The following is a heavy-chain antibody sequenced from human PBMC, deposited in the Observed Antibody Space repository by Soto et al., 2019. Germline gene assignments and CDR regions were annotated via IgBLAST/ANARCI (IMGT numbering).Heavy chain of an antibody. Sequence: EAQLLESGGGLVQPGGSLRLSCAASGFAFSNFAMSWVRQAPGKGLEWVSAIGSGSRGTHYAESVEDRFTISRDDSKNILYLQLNSLTAADTAVYYCAAPRVAVPHTRCFDPWGQGTRVTVSP. J-gene: IGHJ5*02. CDR3: AAPRVAVPHTRCFDP. D-gene: IGHD6-19*01. CDR2: IGSGSRGT. CDR1: GFAFSNFA. V-gene: IGHV3-23*01.